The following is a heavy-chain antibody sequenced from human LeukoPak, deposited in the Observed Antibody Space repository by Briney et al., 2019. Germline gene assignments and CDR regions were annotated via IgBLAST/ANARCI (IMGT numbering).Heavy chain of an antibody. CDR1: GFTFSSYE. J-gene: IGHJ3*02. D-gene: IGHD3-22*01. V-gene: IGHV3-53*01. CDR2: MYSGGTT. CDR3: ASPSSGQSFDI. Sequence: TGGSLRLSCAASGFTFSSYEMNWVRQAPGKGLEWVSVMYSGGTTYYADSVKGRFSISRDKSKNTVFLQMSSLKAEDTAVYYCASPSSGQSFDIWGQGTTVTVSS.